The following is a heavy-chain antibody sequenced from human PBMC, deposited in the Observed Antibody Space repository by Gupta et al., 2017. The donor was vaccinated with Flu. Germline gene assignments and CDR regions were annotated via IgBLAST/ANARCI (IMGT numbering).Heavy chain of an antibody. CDR2: IYYSGST. CDR1: GGSISSYY. CDR3: ARDHLRSSSTFDP. J-gene: IGHJ5*02. V-gene: IGHV4-59*01. Sequence: QVQLQESGPGLVKPSETLSLTCTVSGGSISSYYWSWIRQPPGKGLEWIGYIYYSGSTNYNPSLKSRVTISVDTSKNQFSLKLSSVTAADTAVYYCARDHLRSSSTFDPWGQGTLVTVSS. D-gene: IGHD6-6*01.